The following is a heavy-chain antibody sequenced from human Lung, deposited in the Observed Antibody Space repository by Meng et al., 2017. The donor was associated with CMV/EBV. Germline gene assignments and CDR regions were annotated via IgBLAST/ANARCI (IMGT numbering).Heavy chain of an antibody. CDR1: NGSITNYS. V-gene: IGHV4-59*01. CDR2: ISHSGTT. Sequence: SEPXSPXCHLSNGSITNYSWSWIRQPPGKGLEWIGYISHSGTTNYNPSLMSRVTLSVDTPNNKLSLRLTSVTATDAATYYCARDNYVRGDYYYGVDVWGQGTTVTVSS. CDR3: ARDNYVRGDYYYGVDV. J-gene: IGHJ6*02. D-gene: IGHD3-16*01.